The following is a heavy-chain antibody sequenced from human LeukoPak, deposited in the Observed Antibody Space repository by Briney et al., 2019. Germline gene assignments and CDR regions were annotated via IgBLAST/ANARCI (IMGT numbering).Heavy chain of an antibody. V-gene: IGHV3-74*01. D-gene: IGHD1-26*01. CDR1: GFTFSSYW. CDR3: AKKVSSSGSYEN. Sequence: GGSLRLSCAASGFTFSSYWMHWVRQAPGKGLVWVSRINSDGSSTSYADSVKGRFTISRDNSKNTLYLQMNSLRAEDTAIYYCAKKVSSSGSYENWGQGTLVTVSS. J-gene: IGHJ4*02. CDR2: INSDGSST.